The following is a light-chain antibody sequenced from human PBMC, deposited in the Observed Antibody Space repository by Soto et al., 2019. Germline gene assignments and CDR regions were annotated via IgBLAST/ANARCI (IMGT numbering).Light chain of an antibody. CDR1: SSNIETNP. J-gene: IGLJ2*01. CDR3: GTWDASLSAGV. Sequence: QSVLTQPPSVSAAPGQRVTISCSGASSNIETNPVYWYRHLPGTVPKLLIHNDDKRPSGVPDRFSGSKSGTSATLGITGLQTGDEADYYCGTWDASLSAGVFGAGTKLTVL. V-gene: IGLV1-51*01. CDR2: NDD.